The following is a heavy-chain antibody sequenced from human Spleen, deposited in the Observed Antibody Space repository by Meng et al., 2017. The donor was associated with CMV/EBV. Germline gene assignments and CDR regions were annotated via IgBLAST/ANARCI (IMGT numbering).Heavy chain of an antibody. J-gene: IGHJ4*02. CDR1: GGSFSGYY. CDR2: INHSGST. D-gene: IGHD5-24*01. Sequence: QVHLQQGGAGLLKPSETLSLTCAVYGGSFSGYYWSWIRQPPGKGLEWIGEINHSGSTNYNPSLKSRVTISVDTSKNQFSLKLSSVTAADTAVYYCARGLGRWLTNLAYWGQGTLVTVSS. V-gene: IGHV4-34*01. CDR3: ARGLGRWLTNLAY.